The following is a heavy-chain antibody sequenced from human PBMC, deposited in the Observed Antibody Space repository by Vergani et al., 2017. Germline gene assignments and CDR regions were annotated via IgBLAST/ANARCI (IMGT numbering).Heavy chain of an antibody. Sequence: QVQLVESGGGVVQPGRSLRLSCAASGFTFSSYAMHWVRQAPGKGLEGVAVISYDGSNKYYADSVKGRFTISRDNSKNTLYLQMNSLRAEDTSVSYCARDGYCSGGSCYWGDAFDIWGQGTMVTVSS. V-gene: IGHV3-30-3*01. CDR3: ARDGYCSGGSCYWGDAFDI. J-gene: IGHJ3*02. D-gene: IGHD2-15*01. CDR2: ISYDGSNK. CDR1: GFTFSSYA.